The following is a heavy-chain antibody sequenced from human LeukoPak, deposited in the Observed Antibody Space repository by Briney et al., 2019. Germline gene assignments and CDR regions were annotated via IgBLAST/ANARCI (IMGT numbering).Heavy chain of an antibody. J-gene: IGHJ3*02. CDR1: GDSISSGDYY. CDR3: ARDRAGATGAFDI. D-gene: IGHD1-26*01. V-gene: IGHV4-61*02. CDR2: ISSSGST. Sequence: SETLSLTCTVSGDSISSGDYYWSWIRQPAGKGLEWIGRISSSGSTNYNPSLKSRVTISVDTSKNQFSLKLSSVTAADTAVYYCARDRAGATGAFDIWGQGTMVTVSS.